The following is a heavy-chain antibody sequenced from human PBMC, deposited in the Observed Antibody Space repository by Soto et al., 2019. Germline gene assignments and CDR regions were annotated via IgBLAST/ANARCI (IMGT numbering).Heavy chain of an antibody. CDR2: IYYSGST. J-gene: IGHJ6*02. CDR1: GGSISSGDYY. CDR3: ARQGAYQLHYGMDV. D-gene: IGHD1-26*01. V-gene: IGHV4-30-4*01. Sequence: QVQLQESGPGLVKPSQTLSLTCTVSGGSISSGDYYWSWIRQPPGKGLEWIGYIYYSGSTYYNPSLKRRATISVDTSKNQFSLKLSSVTAADTAVYYCARQGAYQLHYGMDVWGQGTTVTVSS.